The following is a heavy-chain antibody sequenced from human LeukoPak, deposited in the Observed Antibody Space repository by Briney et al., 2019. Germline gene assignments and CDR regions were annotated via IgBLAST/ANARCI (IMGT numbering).Heavy chain of an antibody. D-gene: IGHD5-18*01. Sequence: SETLSLTCAVYGGSFSGCYWSWIRQPPGKGLEWIGEINHSGSTNYNPSLKSRVTISVDTSKNQFSLKLSSVTAADTAVYYCARGRIQLWLSPYYYYYYMDVWGKGTTVTVSS. J-gene: IGHJ6*03. CDR1: GGSFSGCY. V-gene: IGHV4-34*01. CDR3: ARGRIQLWLSPYYYYYYMDV. CDR2: INHSGST.